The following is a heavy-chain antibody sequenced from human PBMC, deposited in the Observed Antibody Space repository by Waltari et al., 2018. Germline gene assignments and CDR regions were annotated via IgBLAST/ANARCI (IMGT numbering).Heavy chain of an antibody. CDR3: ARDRRGYFDY. V-gene: IGHV3-21*01. CDR1: GFSFSAYS. Sequence: EVQLVESGGGLVKPGGSRRVSCEASGFSFSAYSMNWFRQAPGKGLEWVSSISGDTKYIYYADSVNGRFTISSDDAKDSLYLKMNSLRVEDTAVYYCARDRRGYFDYWGQGTLVTVSS. D-gene: IGHD3-16*01. J-gene: IGHJ4*02. CDR2: ISGDTKYI.